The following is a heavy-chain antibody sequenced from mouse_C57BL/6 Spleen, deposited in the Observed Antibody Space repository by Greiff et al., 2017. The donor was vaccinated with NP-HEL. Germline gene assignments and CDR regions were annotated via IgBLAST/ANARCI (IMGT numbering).Heavy chain of an antibody. CDR1: GYTFTDYY. V-gene: IGHV1-26*01. Sequence: VHVKQSGPELVKPGASVKISCKASGYTFTDYYMNWVKQSHGKSLEWIGDINPNNGGTSYNQKFKGKATLTVDKSSSTAYMELRSLTSEDSAVYYCARGGSNYFDYWGQGTTLTVSS. CDR3: ARGGSNYFDY. J-gene: IGHJ2*01. D-gene: IGHD5-1*01. CDR2: INPNNGGT.